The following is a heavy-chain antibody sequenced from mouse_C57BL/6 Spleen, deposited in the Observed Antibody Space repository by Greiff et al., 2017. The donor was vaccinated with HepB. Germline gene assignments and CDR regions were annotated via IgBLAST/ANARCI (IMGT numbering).Heavy chain of an antibody. V-gene: IGHV1-50*01. CDR2: IDPSDSYT. CDR3: ARSRYYYGSSQYYFDY. Sequence: QVQLQQPGAELVKPGASVTLSCKASGYTFTGYWMQWVKQTPDQGLEWIGEIDPSDSYTNYNQKFKGKATMTVDTSSSTAYMQLSSLTSEDSAVYYCARSRYYYGSSQYYFDYWGQGTTLTVSS. D-gene: IGHD1-1*01. J-gene: IGHJ2*01. CDR1: GYTFTGYW.